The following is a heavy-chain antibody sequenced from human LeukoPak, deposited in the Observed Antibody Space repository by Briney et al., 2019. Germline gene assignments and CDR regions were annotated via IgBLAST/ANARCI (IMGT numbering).Heavy chain of an antibody. CDR1: GYPISRGSY. J-gene: IGHJ4*02. CDR2: IYRSGST. Sequence: PSETLSLTCAVSGYPISRGSYWGWIRQPPGKGLEWIGSIYRSGSTYYNPSLKTRVTISVDTSKNQFSLKLSSVTAADTAVYYCARAPYDYGDYDYWGQGTLVTVSS. D-gene: IGHD4-17*01. V-gene: IGHV4-38-2*01. CDR3: ARAPYDYGDYDY.